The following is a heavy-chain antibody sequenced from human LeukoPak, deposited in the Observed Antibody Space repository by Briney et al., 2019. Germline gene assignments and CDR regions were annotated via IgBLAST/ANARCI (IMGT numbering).Heavy chain of an antibody. Sequence: ASVKVSCKASGGTFSSYAISWVRQAPGQGLEWMGGIIPIFGTANYAQKFQGRVTITADKSTSTAYMELSSLRSEDTAVYYCARTVDSSGWYGYFDLWGRGTLVTDSS. CDR3: ARTVDSSGWYGYFDL. CDR1: GGTFSSYA. CDR2: IIPIFGTA. J-gene: IGHJ2*01. V-gene: IGHV1-69*06. D-gene: IGHD6-19*01.